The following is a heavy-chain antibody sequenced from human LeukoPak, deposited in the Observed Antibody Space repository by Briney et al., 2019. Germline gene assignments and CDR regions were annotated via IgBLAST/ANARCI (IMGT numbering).Heavy chain of an antibody. Sequence: GGSLTLSCAASGFIFSNHWMSWVRQAPGKGLEWVGSVNPDGSTTQYVDSLKGRFTISRDNGKYSLYLQMTSLRADDTAFYYCARLPGTVPHWDYWGRGSLIAVCS. V-gene: IGHV3-7*01. CDR3: ARLPGTVPHWDY. J-gene: IGHJ4*02. CDR1: GFIFSNHW. CDR2: VNPDGSTT. D-gene: IGHD1-7*01.